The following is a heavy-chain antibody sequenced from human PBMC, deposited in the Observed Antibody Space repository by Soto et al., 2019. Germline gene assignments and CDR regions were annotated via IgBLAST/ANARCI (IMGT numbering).Heavy chain of an antibody. Sequence: PSETLSLTCSVSGASVRSGDYYWSCIRQAPGKGLEWIGYIYNSGGSYYNPSPKGRLTISIDTSKNQFSLKLNSVTAADTAIYYCVGTGTTDDYWGRGTLVTVSS. J-gene: IGHJ4*02. V-gene: IGHV4-30-4*01. D-gene: IGHD4-17*01. CDR1: GASVRSGDYY. CDR3: VGTGTTDDY. CDR2: IYNSGGS.